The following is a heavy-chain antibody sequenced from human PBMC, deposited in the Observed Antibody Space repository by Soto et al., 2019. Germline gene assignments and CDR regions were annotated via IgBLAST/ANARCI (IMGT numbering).Heavy chain of an antibody. Sequence: EMQLMESGGDVVQPGGSLRLSCAASGFTFSDSWMTWVRQAPGKGLEWVANINQDGSDKTYMDSMKGRFTIFRDNAKNSLYLQMNSLRGEDTAVYYCARGHYGMDVWGQGTTVTVSS. V-gene: IGHV3-7*04. CDR1: GFTFSDSW. CDR2: INQDGSDK. D-gene: IGHD3-10*01. CDR3: ARGHYGMDV. J-gene: IGHJ6*02.